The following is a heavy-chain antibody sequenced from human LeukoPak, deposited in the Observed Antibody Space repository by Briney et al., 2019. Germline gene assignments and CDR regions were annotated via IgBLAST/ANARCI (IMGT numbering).Heavy chain of an antibody. D-gene: IGHD2-15*01. CDR3: ARGFCRGESCYSGEYFQH. J-gene: IGHJ1*01. CDR1: GESLNDYY. CDR2: ITHNGST. Sequence: SSETLSLTCGVHGESLNDYYWSWIRQSPGKGLEWIGEITHNGSTTFNPSLESRLTISVDTSKNQFSLELTSVTAADASVYFCARGFCRGESCYSGEYFQHWGQGTLVTVSS. V-gene: IGHV4-34*01.